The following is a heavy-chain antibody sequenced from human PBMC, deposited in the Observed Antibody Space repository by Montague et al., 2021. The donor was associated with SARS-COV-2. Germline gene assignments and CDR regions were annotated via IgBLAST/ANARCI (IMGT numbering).Heavy chain of an antibody. V-gene: IGHV4-39*02. CDR3: ARSAMIRGVFTSWFDP. CDR2: LYFLGYP. Sequence: SETLSLTCTDSADTVSHAIYHLASTCQSPGEGMAWLGSLYFLGYPYPVPSPKSRVTMSVDTPKNHLSLRLTSVTASDTAIYYCARSAMIRGVFTSWFDPWGQGTLITVAS. CDR1: ADTVSHAIYH. J-gene: IGHJ5*02. D-gene: IGHD3-10*01.